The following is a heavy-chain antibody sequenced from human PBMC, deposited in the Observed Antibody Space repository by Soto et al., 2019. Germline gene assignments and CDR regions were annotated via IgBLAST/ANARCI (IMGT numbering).Heavy chain of an antibody. CDR1: GYTFTNYA. CDR3: ARDGAVAGNTNFDY. D-gene: IGHD6-19*01. J-gene: IGHJ4*02. Sequence: ASVKVSCKASGYTFTNYAIHWVRQAPGQRLEWMGWINAGNGYTKYSQRFQDRVTITRDTSASTAYMELSSLRSEDTAVYYCARDGAVAGNTNFDYWGQGTLVTVSS. CDR2: INAGNGYT. V-gene: IGHV1-3*01.